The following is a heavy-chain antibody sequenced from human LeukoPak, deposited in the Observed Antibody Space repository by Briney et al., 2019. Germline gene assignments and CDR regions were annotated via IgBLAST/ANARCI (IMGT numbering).Heavy chain of an antibody. CDR2: LSGNGNTI. J-gene: IGHJ4*02. V-gene: IGHV3-23*01. D-gene: IGHD4-23*01. CDR3: AKALYGGHDY. Sequence: PGGSLRLSCAASGFTFSTYAMSWVRQAPGKGLECVSALSGNGNTIYYADSVKGRFTISRDNPKNTLSLQMNSLRAEDTAVYYCAKALYGGHDYWGQGTLVTVSS. CDR1: GFTFSTYA.